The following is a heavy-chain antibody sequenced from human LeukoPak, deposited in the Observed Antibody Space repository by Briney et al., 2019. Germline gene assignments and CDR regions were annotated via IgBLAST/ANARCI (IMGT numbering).Heavy chain of an antibody. V-gene: IGHV3-53*01. CDR2: IYSGGST. J-gene: IGHJ4*02. D-gene: IGHD3-16*01. CDR3: AKDVPGGGIDY. Sequence: GGSLRLSCAASGFTVSSNYMSWVRQAPGKGLEWVSVIYSGGSTYYADSAKGRFTISRDNSKNTLYLQMNSLRAEDTAVYYCAKDVPGGGIDYWGQGTLVTVSS. CDR1: GFTVSSNY.